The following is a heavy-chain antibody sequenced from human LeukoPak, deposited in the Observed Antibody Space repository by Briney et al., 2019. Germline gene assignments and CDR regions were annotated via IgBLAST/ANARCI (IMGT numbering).Heavy chain of an antibody. V-gene: IGHV5-51*01. D-gene: IGHD3-3*01. CDR1: GYSFTSYW. CDR2: IYPGDSDT. J-gene: IGHJ5*02. CDR3: ARTLEWLSSSLDP. Sequence: GESLKISCKGSGYSFTSYWIGWVRQMPGKGLEWMGIIYPGDSDTRYSPSFQGQVTISADKSIGTAYLQWSSLKASDTAMYYCARTLEWLSSSLDPWGQGTLVSVSS.